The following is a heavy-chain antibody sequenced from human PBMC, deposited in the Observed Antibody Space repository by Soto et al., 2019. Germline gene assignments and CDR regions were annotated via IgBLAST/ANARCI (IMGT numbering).Heavy chain of an antibody. Sequence: ASVKVSCKVSGYTLTELSMHWVRQAPGKGLEWMGGVDPEDGETIYAQKFQGRVTMTEDTSTDTAYMELSSLRSEDTAVYYCASGVGTTGTTRFDYWGQGTLVTVSS. D-gene: IGHD1-1*01. CDR2: VDPEDGET. J-gene: IGHJ4*02. CDR3: ASGVGTTGTTRFDY. CDR1: GYTLTELS. V-gene: IGHV1-24*01.